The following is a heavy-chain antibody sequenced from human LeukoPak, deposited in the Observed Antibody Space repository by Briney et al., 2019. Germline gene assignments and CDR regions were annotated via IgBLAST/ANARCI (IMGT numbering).Heavy chain of an antibody. CDR2: ISSSSSYI. J-gene: IGHJ3*02. Sequence: GGSLRLSCAASGFTFSNYGMHWVRQAPGKGLDWVSSISSSSSYIYYADSVKGRFTISRDNAKNSLYLQMNSLRAEDTAVYYCARVGGSPGAFDIWGQGTMVTVSS. D-gene: IGHD1-26*01. CDR3: ARVGGSPGAFDI. V-gene: IGHV3-21*01. CDR1: GFTFSNYG.